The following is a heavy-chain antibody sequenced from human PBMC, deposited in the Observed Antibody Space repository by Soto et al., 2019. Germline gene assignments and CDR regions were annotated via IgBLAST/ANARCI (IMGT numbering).Heavy chain of an antibody. CDR2: ISTYNDNT. D-gene: IGHD6-13*01. CDR1: GYSFTEYG. CDR3: ARDPGYCSNWADAFDI. J-gene: IGHJ3*02. Sequence: ASLKVSCKASGYSFTEYGISWVRQAPGQGLEWMGWISTYNDNTNYAQKLQGRVAMTTDTSTSTAYMELRSLRSDDTAVYYCARDPGYCSNWADAFDIWGQGTMGTV. V-gene: IGHV1-18*01.